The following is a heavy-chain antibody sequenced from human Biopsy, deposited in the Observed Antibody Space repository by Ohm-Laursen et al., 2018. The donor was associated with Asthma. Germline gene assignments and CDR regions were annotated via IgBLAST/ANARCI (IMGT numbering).Heavy chain of an antibody. CDR2: ISGYNGDT. Sequence: GSSVKVSCKTSGYTFSNYAISWVRQAPGQGLEWMGWISGYNGDTKFAQNVKGRLSLTTDTSTSTAYMELRSLTSDDTAVYYCVRDKVVVVPGPKGPTDWFDPWGQGTLVTVSS. D-gene: IGHD2-15*01. V-gene: IGHV1-18*04. J-gene: IGHJ5*02. CDR3: VRDKVVVVPGPKGPTDWFDP. CDR1: GYTFSNYA.